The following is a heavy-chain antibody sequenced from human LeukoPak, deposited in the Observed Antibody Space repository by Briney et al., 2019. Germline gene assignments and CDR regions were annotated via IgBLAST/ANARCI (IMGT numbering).Heavy chain of an antibody. CDR2: ISGGGDTT. CDR3: AKTGDSSDWHPRNWFDP. Sequence: GGSLRLSCAASGFTFYSCAMSWVRQAPGKGLEWVTSISGGGDTTYSADSVKGRFTTSRDNSKNTLFLQMNSLRAEDTAVYYCAKTGDSSDWHPRNWFDPWGQGTLVIVSS. CDR1: GFTFYSCA. V-gene: IGHV3-23*01. J-gene: IGHJ5*02. D-gene: IGHD3-9*01.